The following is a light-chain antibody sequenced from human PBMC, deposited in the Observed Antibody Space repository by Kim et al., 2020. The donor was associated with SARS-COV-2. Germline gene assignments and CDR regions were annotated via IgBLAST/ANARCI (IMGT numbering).Light chain of an antibody. V-gene: IGKV3-11*01. CDR1: QSVSGQ. Sequence: LSPGETATLSCRASQSVSGQLGWYQQKPGQAPRLLIYDTFNRAIGIPARFSGSGSGTDFTLTISSLEPEDFAIYYCHQSDNRHRTFGKGTKVDIK. CDR3: HQSDNRHRT. J-gene: IGKJ1*01. CDR2: DTF.